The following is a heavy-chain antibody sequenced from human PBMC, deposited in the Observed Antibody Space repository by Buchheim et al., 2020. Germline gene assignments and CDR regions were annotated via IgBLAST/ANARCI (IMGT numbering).Heavy chain of an antibody. CDR3: TKAFYYGSGDYYSRMGYFFGMAV. CDR1: GFSFRDYG. Sequence: QVQVVESGGGVVQPGGSPRLSCGASGFSFRDYGMHWVRQAPGKGLEWVAVISYVGSKKYYGDSVKGRLHISRDNSKNMVCLQMNSLRVENTAVYYCTKAFYYGSGDYYSRMGYFFGMAVWGPGTT. CDR2: ISYVGSKK. D-gene: IGHD3-10*01. V-gene: IGHV3-30*18. J-gene: IGHJ6*02.